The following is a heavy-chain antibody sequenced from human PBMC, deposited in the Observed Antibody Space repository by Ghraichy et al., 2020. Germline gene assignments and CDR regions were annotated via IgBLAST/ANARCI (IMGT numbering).Heavy chain of an antibody. CDR1: GGSISSGGYY. V-gene: IGHV4-31*03. CDR3: ARETRLYGDYFDY. Sequence: SETLSLTCTVSGGSISSGGYYWSWIRQHPGKGLEWIGYIYYSGSTYYNPSLKSRVTISVDTSKNQFSLKLSSVTAADTAVYYCARETRLYGDYFDYWGQGTLVTVSS. D-gene: IGHD4-17*01. J-gene: IGHJ4*02. CDR2: IYYSGST.